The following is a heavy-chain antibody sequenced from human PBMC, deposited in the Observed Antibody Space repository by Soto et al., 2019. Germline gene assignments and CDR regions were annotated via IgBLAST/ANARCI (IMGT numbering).Heavy chain of an antibody. CDR3: ARHYYDTSSGYYPDY. J-gene: IGHJ4*02. CDR2: IDPSDSYT. Sequence: VESLKTSCKCSGFSFTSYWICCWLEMPGKGLEWMGRIDPSDSYTNYSPAFEGHVTMSADKSISTAYLQWSSLKASDTAMYFCARHYYDTSSGYYPDYWGQGTLVTVSS. D-gene: IGHD3-22*01. CDR1: GFSFTSYW. V-gene: IGHV5-10-1*01.